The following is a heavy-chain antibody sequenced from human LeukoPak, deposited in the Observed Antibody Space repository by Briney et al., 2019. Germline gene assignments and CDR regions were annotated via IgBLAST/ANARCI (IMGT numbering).Heavy chain of an antibody. CDR2: IYYSGST. Sequence: SETLSLTCIVSGGSIASSDYYWGWIRQPPGKGLEWIGSIYYSGSTYYNPSLKSRVTISVDTSKNQFSLKLSSVTAADTAVYYCAAASPVYYYYYMDVWGKGTTVTISS. J-gene: IGHJ6*03. D-gene: IGHD5-18*01. CDR1: GGSIASSDYY. V-gene: IGHV4-39*07. CDR3: AAASPVYYYYYMDV.